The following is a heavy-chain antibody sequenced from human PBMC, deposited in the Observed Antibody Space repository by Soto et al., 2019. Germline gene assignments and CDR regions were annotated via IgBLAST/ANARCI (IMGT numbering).Heavy chain of an antibody. Sequence: GGSLRLSCAASGFTFSSYAMHWVRQAPGKGLEWVAVISYDGSNKYYADSVKGRFTISRDNSKNTLYLQMNSLRAEDTAVYYGARGHEGDTIIGAFDIWGQGTIVTVSS. CDR2: ISYDGSNK. D-gene: IGHD1-26*01. CDR3: ARGHEGDTIIGAFDI. CDR1: GFTFSSYA. J-gene: IGHJ3*02. V-gene: IGHV3-30*04.